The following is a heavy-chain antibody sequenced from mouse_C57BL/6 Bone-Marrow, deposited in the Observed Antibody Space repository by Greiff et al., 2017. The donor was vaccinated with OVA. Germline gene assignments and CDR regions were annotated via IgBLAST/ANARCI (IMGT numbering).Heavy chain of an antibody. J-gene: IGHJ1*03. V-gene: IGHV2-6-1*01. CDR1: GFSLTSYG. CDR3: ARHGGYYGSSHWYFDV. D-gene: IGHD1-1*01. Sequence: QVQLQQSGPGLVAPSQSLSITCTVSGFSLTSYGVHWVRQPPGKGLEWLVVIWSDGSTTYNSALKSRLSISKDNSKSQVFLKMNSLQTDDTAMYYCARHGGYYGSSHWYFDVWGTGTTVTVSS. CDR2: IWSDGST.